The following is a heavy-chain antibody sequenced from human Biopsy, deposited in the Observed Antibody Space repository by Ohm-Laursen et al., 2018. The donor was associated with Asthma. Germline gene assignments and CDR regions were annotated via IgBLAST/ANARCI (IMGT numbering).Heavy chain of an antibody. CDR3: AREDGWCRGGRCVSWFDS. Sequence: ETLSLTCSVSGYSISNGGYYWTWVRQAPGKGLEWVSYINYKSSSIYYADPVKGRFTVSRDNARNSLFLQMNSLRDEDAAVYYCAREDGWCRGGRCVSWFDSWGQGTLVTVSS. CDR1: GYSISNGGYY. D-gene: IGHD2-15*01. V-gene: IGHV3-48*02. CDR2: INYKSSSI. J-gene: IGHJ5*01.